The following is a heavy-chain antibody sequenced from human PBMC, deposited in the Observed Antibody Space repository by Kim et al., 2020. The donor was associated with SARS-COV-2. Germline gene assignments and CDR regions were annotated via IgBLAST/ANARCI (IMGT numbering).Heavy chain of an antibody. D-gene: IGHD1-26*01. V-gene: IGHV3-21*01. CDR1: GFTFSSYS. J-gene: IGHJ4*02. CDR2: ISSSSSYI. Sequence: GGSLRLSCAASGFTFSSYSMNWVRQAPGKGLEWVSSISSSSSYIYYADSVKGRFTISRDNAKNSLYLQMNSLRAEDTAVYYCARANSGSYHPRHFDYWGQGTLVTVS. CDR3: ARANSGSYHPRHFDY.